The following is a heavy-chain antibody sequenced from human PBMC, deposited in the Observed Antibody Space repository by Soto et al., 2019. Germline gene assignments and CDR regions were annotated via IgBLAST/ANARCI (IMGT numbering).Heavy chain of an antibody. Sequence: SLRLSCAASGFTFSSYAMHWVRQAPGKGLEWVAVISYDGSNKYYADSVKGRFTISRDNSKNTLYLQMNSLRAEDTAVYYCARSSYYDFWSAPLFDYWGQGTLVTVSS. D-gene: IGHD3-3*01. J-gene: IGHJ4*02. V-gene: IGHV3-30-3*01. CDR1: GFTFSSYA. CDR3: ARSSYYDFWSAPLFDY. CDR2: ISYDGSNK.